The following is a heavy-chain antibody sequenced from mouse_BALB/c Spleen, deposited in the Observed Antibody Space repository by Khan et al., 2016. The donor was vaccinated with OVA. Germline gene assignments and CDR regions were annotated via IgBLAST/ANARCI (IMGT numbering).Heavy chain of an antibody. D-gene: IGHD2-14*01. J-gene: IGHJ3*01. Sequence: EVQLQQSGPDLVKPGSSVNISCKASGYSFTVYYMHWVKQSPGKSLEWIGRVNPNNGDTTYNQKFKDKAILTVDKSSNTAYLQLRSLTSEDSAVDNCVSGYDFFVYWGQGTLVTVSA. CDR2: VNPNNGDT. V-gene: IGHV1-26*01. CDR1: GYSFTVYY. CDR3: VSGYDFFVY.